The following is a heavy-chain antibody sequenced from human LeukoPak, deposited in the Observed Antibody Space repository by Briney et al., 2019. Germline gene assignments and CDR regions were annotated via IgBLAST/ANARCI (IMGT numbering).Heavy chain of an antibody. Sequence: SETLSLTCTVSGGSISSYYWSWIRQPPGKGLEWIGYIYYSGSTNYNPSLKSRVTISVDTSKNQFSLKLSSVTAAGTAVYYCARSNSGYYGDYWGQGTLVTVSS. CDR3: ARSNSGYYGDY. J-gene: IGHJ4*02. CDR1: GGSISSYY. D-gene: IGHD3-22*01. CDR2: IYYSGST. V-gene: IGHV4-59*01.